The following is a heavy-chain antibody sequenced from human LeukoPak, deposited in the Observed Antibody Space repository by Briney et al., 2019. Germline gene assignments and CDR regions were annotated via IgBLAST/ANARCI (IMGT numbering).Heavy chain of an antibody. CDR3: AKDRYGSGKSYFDT. J-gene: IGHJ5*02. Sequence: PGGSLRLSCAGSGFAFSSYGMHWVRQAPGKGLEWVAVISHDGSNTYYADSVKGRFTISRDNPSNTLNLQMNNLRPDDTAVFYCAKDRYGSGKSYFDTWGQGTLVTVSS. CDR2: ISHDGSNT. CDR1: GFAFSSYG. D-gene: IGHD3-10*01. V-gene: IGHV3-30*18.